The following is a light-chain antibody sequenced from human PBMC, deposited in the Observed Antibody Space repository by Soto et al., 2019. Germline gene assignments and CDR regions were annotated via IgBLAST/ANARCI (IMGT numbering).Light chain of an antibody. CDR1: SSDVGGYNY. CDR2: DVS. Sequence: QSALTQPASVSGSPGQSITISCTGTSSDVGGYNYVSWYQQHPGKAPKLMIYDVSNRPSGVSNRFPGSKSGNTASLTISGLQAEDEADYYCSSYKRISTYVFGTGTKSPS. J-gene: IGLJ1*01. CDR3: SSYKRISTYV. V-gene: IGLV2-14*01.